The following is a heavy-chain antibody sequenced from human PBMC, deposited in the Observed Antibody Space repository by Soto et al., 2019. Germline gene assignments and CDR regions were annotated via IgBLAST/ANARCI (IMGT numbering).Heavy chain of an antibody. D-gene: IGHD3-10*01. CDR1: GGSFSGYY. V-gene: IGHV4-34*01. CDR3: ARASSGSLYWFDP. CDR2: INHSGST. J-gene: IGHJ5*02. Sequence: SETLSLTCAVYGGSFSGYYWSWIRQPPGKGLEWIGEINHSGSTNYNPSLKSRVTISVDTSKNQFSLKLSSVTAADTAVYYCARASSGSLYWFDPWGQGTLVTVS.